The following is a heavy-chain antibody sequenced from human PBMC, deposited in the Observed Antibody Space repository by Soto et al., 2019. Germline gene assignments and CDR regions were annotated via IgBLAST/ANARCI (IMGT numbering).Heavy chain of an antibody. J-gene: IGHJ5*02. Sequence: SETLSLTCTVSGGSISSNNYYWGWIRQPPGKGLEWIGSIYYSGSTYYNQSLKSRVTISVDTSKNQFSLKLTSVTAADTAVYYCARTYNNYFDPWGQGTLVTVSS. CDR2: IYYSGST. CDR1: GGSISSNNYY. D-gene: IGHD2-21*01. V-gene: IGHV4-39*01. CDR3: ARTYNNYFDP.